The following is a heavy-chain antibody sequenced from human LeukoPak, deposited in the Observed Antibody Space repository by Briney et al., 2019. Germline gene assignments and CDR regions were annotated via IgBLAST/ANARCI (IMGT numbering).Heavy chain of an antibody. V-gene: IGHV3-23*01. CDR1: GFTFSNFA. CDR3: AKENGSYYGGADY. D-gene: IGHD1-26*01. Sequence: PGGSLRLSCAASGFTFSNFAMSWVRQAPGKGLEWVSGISGSGASTYYADSVKGRFTISRDSPKNTLYLQMNSLRADDTAVYYCAKENGSYYGGADYWGQGTLVTVSS. J-gene: IGHJ4*02. CDR2: ISGSGAST.